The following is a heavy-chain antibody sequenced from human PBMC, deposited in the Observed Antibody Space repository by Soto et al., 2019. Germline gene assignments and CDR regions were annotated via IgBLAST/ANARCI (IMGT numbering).Heavy chain of an antibody. CDR1: GCSISSYY. CDR3: ARTPDYSFWFDP. D-gene: IGHD4-4*01. Sequence: SETLSLTCTGSGCSISSYYWSWIRQPPGKGLEWIGYIYYSGSTNYNPSLKSRVTISVDTSKNQFSLKLISVTDADTAVYYGARTPDYSFWFDPWGQGTLVTGSS. J-gene: IGHJ5*02. CDR2: IYYSGST. V-gene: IGHV4-59*01.